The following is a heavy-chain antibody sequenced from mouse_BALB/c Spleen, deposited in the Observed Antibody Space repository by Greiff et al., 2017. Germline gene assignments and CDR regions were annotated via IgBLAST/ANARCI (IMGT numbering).Heavy chain of an antibody. Sequence: VQLVESGAELVRPGSLVKISCKASGYAFSSYWMNWVKQRPGQGLAWIGQIYPGDGDTNYNGKFKGKATLTADKSSSTAYMQLSSLTSEDSAVYFCARDYYGSSEGAWFAYWGQGTLVTVSA. CDR1: GYAFSSYW. J-gene: IGHJ3*01. D-gene: IGHD1-1*01. CDR2: IYPGDGDT. CDR3: ARDYYGSSEGAWFAY. V-gene: IGHV1-80*01.